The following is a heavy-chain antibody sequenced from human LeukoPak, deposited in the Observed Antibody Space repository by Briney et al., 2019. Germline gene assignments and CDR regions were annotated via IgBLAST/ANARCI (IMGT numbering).Heavy chain of an antibody. CDR1: GGSISSYY. Sequence: SETLSLTCTVSGGSISSYYWSWIRQPPGKGLEWIGYIYTSGSTNYNPSLKSRVTISVDTSKNQFSLKLSSVTAADTAVYYCARQGYSSGWNFDYWGQGTLDTVSS. J-gene: IGHJ4*02. D-gene: IGHD6-19*01. V-gene: IGHV4-4*09. CDR3: ARQGYSSGWNFDY. CDR2: IYTSGST.